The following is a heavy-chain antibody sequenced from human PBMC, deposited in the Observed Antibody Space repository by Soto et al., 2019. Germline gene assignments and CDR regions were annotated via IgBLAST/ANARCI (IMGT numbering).Heavy chain of an antibody. CDR3: ARDLCSSTSCYGYYGMDV. CDR2: ISHDGVNK. V-gene: IGHV3-30*03. D-gene: IGHD2-2*01. Sequence: LRLSCAASGFTFGTYGMHWVRQAPGKGLEWLAVISHDGVNKYYADSVKGRFTISRDNAKNSLYLQMNSLRAEDTAVYYCARDLCSSTSCYGYYGMDVWGQGTTVTVSS. CDR1: GFTFGTYG. J-gene: IGHJ6*02.